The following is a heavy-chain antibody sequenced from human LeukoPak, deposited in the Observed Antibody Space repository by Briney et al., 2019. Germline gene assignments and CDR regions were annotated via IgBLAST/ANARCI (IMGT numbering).Heavy chain of an antibody. J-gene: IGHJ2*01. CDR3: ARDDSTGSHYFDL. D-gene: IGHD2-8*02. CDR2: IKHDGLEK. Sequence: HPGGSLRLSCAASRFTFSRYWMSWVRQAPGKGLEWVANIKHDGLEKYSVDSVKGRFTISGDNAKNSLYLQMNSLRAEDTAVYYCARDDSTGSHYFDLWGRGTLVTVSS. V-gene: IGHV3-7*01. CDR1: RFTFSRYW.